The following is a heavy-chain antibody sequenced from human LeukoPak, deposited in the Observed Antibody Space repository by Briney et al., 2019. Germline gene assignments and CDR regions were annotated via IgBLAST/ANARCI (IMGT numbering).Heavy chain of an antibody. D-gene: IGHD6-13*01. J-gene: IGHJ4*02. V-gene: IGHV3-7*01. CDR1: GFSVSGYW. CDR2: IKQDGSEI. Sequence: GGSPRLSCAVSGFSVSGYWMTWVRQAPGKGLEWVANIKQDGSEINYVDSVKGRFTISRDNAENSLFLQMNSLRVEDTAVYYCAREWQGGIAAAGTRIEGDYWGQGTLVAVSS. CDR3: AREWQGGIAAAGTRIEGDY.